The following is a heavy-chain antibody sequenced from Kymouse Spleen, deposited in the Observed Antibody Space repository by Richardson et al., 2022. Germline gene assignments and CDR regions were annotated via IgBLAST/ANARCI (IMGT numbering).Heavy chain of an antibody. D-gene: IGHD5-18,IGHD5-18*01. CDR1: GFTFSGSA. J-gene: IGHJ4*02. CDR2: IRSKANSYAT. Sequence: EVQLVESGGGLVQPGGSLKLSCAASGFTFSGSAMHWVRQASGKGLEWVGRIRSKANSYATAYAASVKGRFTISRDDSKNTAYLQMNSLKTEDTAVYYCTRSIQLWYFDYWGQGTLVTVSS. V-gene: IGHV3-73*02. CDR3: TRSIQLWYFDY.